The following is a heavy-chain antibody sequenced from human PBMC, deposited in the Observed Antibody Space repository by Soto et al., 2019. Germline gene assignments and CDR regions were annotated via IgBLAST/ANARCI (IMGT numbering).Heavy chain of an antibody. V-gene: IGHV4-39*01. D-gene: IGHD3-9*01. CDR3: ARRPYFDWLLSRYYYGMDV. Sequence: LSLTCTVSGGSISSSSYYWGWIRQPPGKGLEWIGSIYYSGSTYYNPSLKSRVTISVDTSKNQFSLKLSSVTAAGTAVYYCARRPYFDWLLSRYYYGMDVWGQGTTV. CDR2: IYYSGST. CDR1: GGSISSSSYY. J-gene: IGHJ6*02.